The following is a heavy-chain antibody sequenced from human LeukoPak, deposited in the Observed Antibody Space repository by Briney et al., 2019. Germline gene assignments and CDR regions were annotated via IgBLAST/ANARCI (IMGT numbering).Heavy chain of an antibody. V-gene: IGHV4-59*01. D-gene: IGHD2-2*01. J-gene: IGHJ4*02. Sequence: PSETLSLTCTVSGGSISRYYWSWLRQPPGQGLEWIGYIYYSGITNYNPSLKSRVTISVDTSKNQFSLKLSSLTAADTAVYYCARDKYCSSTSCSPLFDYWGQGTLVTVSS. CDR2: IYYSGIT. CDR3: ARDKYCSSTSCSPLFDY. CDR1: GGSISRYY.